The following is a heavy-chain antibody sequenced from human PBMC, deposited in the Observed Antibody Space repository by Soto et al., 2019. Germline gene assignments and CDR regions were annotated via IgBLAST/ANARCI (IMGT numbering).Heavy chain of an antibody. D-gene: IGHD5-12*01. Sequence: QVQLRESGPGLVKPSETLSLTCSVSGASIAGGSYYWSWVRQPPGKGLEWIGYIPSRGRPFYNPSLTSRGTISADSSKNQLSLQLTSVTAADTAVYYCVRDQYSGYDFALWGQGNLVTVSP. CDR1: GASIAGGSYY. CDR2: IPSRGRP. J-gene: IGHJ5*02. V-gene: IGHV4-30-4*01. CDR3: VRDQYSGYDFAL.